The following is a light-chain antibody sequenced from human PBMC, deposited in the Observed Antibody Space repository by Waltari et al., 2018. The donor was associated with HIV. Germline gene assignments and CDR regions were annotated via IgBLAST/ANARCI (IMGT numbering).Light chain of an antibody. J-gene: IGLJ3*02. CDR1: AFPTQY. Sequence: SYELTQPPSGSVSPAQTARITCSGDAFPTQYDYWYQKKAGQAPVLVIYKDSERPSGIPERFSGSSSGTTVTLTISGVQAEDEADYYCESADSSLWVFGGGTKLTVL. CDR3: ESADSSLWV. CDR2: KDS. V-gene: IGLV3-25*03.